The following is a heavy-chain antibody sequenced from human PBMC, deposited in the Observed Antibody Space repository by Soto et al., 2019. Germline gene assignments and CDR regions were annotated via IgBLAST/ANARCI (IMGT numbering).Heavy chain of an antibody. Sequence: SETLSLTCTVSGGSISSGGYYWSWIRQHPGKGLEWIGYIYYSGSTYYNPSLKSRVTISVDTSKNQFSLKLSSVTAADTAVYYCARGITDYGDYGRPSSGWFDPWGQGTLVTV. CDR3: ARGITDYGDYGRPSSGWFDP. CDR2: IYYSGST. D-gene: IGHD4-17*01. V-gene: IGHV4-31*03. J-gene: IGHJ5*02. CDR1: GGSISSGGYY.